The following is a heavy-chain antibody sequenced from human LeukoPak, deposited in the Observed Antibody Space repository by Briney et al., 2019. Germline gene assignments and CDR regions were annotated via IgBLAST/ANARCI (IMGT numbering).Heavy chain of an antibody. V-gene: IGHV3-9*01. Sequence: PGGSLRLSCAASGFTFDDYAMHWVRQAPGMGLEWVSGISWNSGNIGYADSVKGRFTISRDNSRNSLYLQMNSLRPEDTALYYCASLVVAATPTGYWGQGTLVTVSS. J-gene: IGHJ4*02. D-gene: IGHD2-15*01. CDR2: ISWNSGNI. CDR1: GFTFDDYA. CDR3: ASLVVAATPTGY.